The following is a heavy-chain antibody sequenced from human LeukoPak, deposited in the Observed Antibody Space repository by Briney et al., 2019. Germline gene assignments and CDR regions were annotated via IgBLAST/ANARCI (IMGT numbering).Heavy chain of an antibody. CDR3: ARGDGYNFDY. D-gene: IGHD5-24*01. CDR1: GGSFSDYY. Sequence: PSEILSFTCAVYGGSFSDYYWSWIRQSPGKGLDWIGEINHSGSTNYNPSLKSRVTISVDTSKNQFSLKLSSVTAADTAVYYCARGDGYNFDYWGQGTLVTVSP. V-gene: IGHV4-34*01. CDR2: INHSGST. J-gene: IGHJ4*02.